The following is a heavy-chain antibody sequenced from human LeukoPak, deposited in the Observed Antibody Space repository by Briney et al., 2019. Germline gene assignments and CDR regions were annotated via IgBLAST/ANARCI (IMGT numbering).Heavy chain of an antibody. J-gene: IGHJ3*02. CDR2: IYYSGRT. CDR1: GGSISSSNYY. V-gene: IGHV4-39*07. D-gene: IGHD3-9*01. Sequence: SETLSLTCTVSGGSISSSNYYWGWIRQPPGKGLEWIGTIYYSGRTYYNLSLKSRVTISADTSKNQFSLKLSSVTAADTAVYYCAREASRTYYDILTGYYRGMGAFDIWGQGTMVTVSS. CDR3: AREASRTYYDILTGYYRGMGAFDI.